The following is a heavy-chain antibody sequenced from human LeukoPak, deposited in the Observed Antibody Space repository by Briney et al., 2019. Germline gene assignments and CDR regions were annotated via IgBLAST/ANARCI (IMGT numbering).Heavy chain of an antibody. J-gene: IGHJ4*02. CDR2: ISGSGGST. CDR3: AKGMMYYYDSSGYSR. Sequence: GGSLRLSCAASGFTFSSYAMSWVRQAPGKGLEWVSAISGSGGSTYYADSVKGRFTISRDNSKNTLYLQMSSLRAEDTAVYYCAKGMMYYYDSSGYSRWGQGTLVTVSS. V-gene: IGHV3-23*01. D-gene: IGHD3-22*01. CDR1: GFTFSSYA.